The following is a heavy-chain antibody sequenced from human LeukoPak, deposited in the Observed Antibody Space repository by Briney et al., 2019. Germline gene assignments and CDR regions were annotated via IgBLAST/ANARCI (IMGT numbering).Heavy chain of an antibody. D-gene: IGHD1-26*01. CDR1: GDIFNSYS. Sequence: GASVKVSCKASGDIFNSYSISWVRQAPGQGLEWMGGIIPIFGSANYAQKFQGRVTITTDQSTTTAYMELSSLSSEDTAVYYCARVGRSRGSLPNSYYHMDVWGKGTTVTVSS. CDR2: IIPIFGSA. V-gene: IGHV1-69*05. CDR3: ARVGRSRGSLPNSYYHMDV. J-gene: IGHJ6*03.